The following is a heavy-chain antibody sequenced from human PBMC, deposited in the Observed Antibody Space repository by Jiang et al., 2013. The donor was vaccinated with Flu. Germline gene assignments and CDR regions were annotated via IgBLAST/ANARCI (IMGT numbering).Heavy chain of an antibody. J-gene: IGHJ4*02. CDR2: ISGSGGST. V-gene: IGHV3-23*01. CDR1: GFIFSNYA. CDR3: AKVSQWLGGYLDY. D-gene: IGHD6-19*01. Sequence: VQLLESGGGLVQPGGSLRLSCAASGFIFSNYAMSWVRQAPGKGLEWVSSISGSGGSTYYADSVKGRFTISRDNSKNTLYLQMNSLRAEDRAVYYCAKVSQWLGGYLDYWGQGTLVTVSS.